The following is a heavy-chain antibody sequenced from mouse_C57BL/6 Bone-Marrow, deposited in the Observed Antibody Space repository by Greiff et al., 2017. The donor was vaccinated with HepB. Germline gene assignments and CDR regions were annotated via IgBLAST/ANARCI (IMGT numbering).Heavy chain of an antibody. V-gene: IGHV3-6*01. CDR2: ISYDGSN. CDR3: ARSDSYYGSSYGYFDV. Sequence: EVKLMESGPGLVKPSQSLSLTCSVTGYSITSGYYWNWIRQFPGNKLEWMGYISYDGSNNYNPSLKNRISITRDTSKNQFFLKLNSVTTEDTATYYCARSDSYYGSSYGYFDVWGTGTTVTVSS. D-gene: IGHD1-1*01. J-gene: IGHJ1*03. CDR1: GYSITSGYY.